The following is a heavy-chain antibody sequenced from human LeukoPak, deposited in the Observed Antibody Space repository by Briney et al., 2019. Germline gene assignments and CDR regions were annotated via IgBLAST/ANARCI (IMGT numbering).Heavy chain of an antibody. V-gene: IGHV1-8*03. D-gene: IGHD5-24*01. CDR2: MNPNSGNT. Sequence: EASVKVSCKASGYTFTSYDINWVRQATGQGLEWMGWMNPNSGNTGYAQKFQGRVTITRNTSISTAYMELSSLRSEDTAVYYCARGRPRSLATITDYWGQGTLVTVSS. J-gene: IGHJ4*02. CDR1: GYTFTSYD. CDR3: ARGRPRSLATITDY.